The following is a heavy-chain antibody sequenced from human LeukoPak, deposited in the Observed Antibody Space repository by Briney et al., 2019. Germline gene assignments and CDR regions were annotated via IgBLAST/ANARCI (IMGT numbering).Heavy chain of an antibody. CDR2: ISSSGSTI. CDR3: ARVCSSSSGGWFDP. Sequence: GGSLRLSCAASGFTFSDYYMSWIRQAPGKGLEWVSYISSSGSTIHYADSVKGRFTISRDNAKNSLYLQMNSLRAEDTAVYYCARVCSSSSGGWFDPWGQGTLVTVSS. J-gene: IGHJ5*02. CDR1: GFTFSDYY. D-gene: IGHD6-6*01. V-gene: IGHV3-11*01.